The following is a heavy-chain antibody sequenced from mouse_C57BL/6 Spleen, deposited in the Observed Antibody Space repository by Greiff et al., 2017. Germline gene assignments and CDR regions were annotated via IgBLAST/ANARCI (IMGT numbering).Heavy chain of an antibody. J-gene: IGHJ3*01. CDR3: ARGGDYSWFAY. V-gene: IGHV5-4*03. Sequence: EVNVVESGGGLVKPGGSLKLSCAASGFTFSSYAMSWVRQTPEKRLEWVATISDGGSYTYYPDNVKGRFTISRDNAKNNLYLQMSHLKSEDTAMYYCARGGDYSWFAYWGQGTLVTVSA. CDR2: ISDGGSYT. CDR1: GFTFSSYA. D-gene: IGHD1-1*01.